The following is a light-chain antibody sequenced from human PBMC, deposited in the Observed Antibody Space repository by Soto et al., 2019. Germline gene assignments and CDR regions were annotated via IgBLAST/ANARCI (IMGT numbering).Light chain of an antibody. V-gene: IGKV1-5*03. Sequence: DIQMTQSPSTLSASVGDSVSINCRASQSSSAWLAWYQQKPGKAPRLLIYKASTLEIGVPSRFSGSGSGTEFTLTISSLQPDDVANYYCQQYNDYSWTFGQGTKVDLK. CDR3: QQYNDYSWT. CDR2: KAS. J-gene: IGKJ1*01. CDR1: QSSSAW.